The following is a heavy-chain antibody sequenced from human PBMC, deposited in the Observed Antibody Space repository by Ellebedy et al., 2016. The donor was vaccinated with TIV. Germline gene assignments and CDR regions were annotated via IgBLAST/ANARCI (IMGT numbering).Heavy chain of an antibody. J-gene: IGHJ4*02. V-gene: IGHV3-21*01. CDR2: ISGSANHI. CDR3: ARDRDVAGFLGELGY. Sequence: PGGSLRLSCVASGFTFSFYGMNWVRQAPGKGLEWVSSISGSANHIYNADSVKGRFTISRDNAENSLFLQMSSLRADDTAIYFCARDRDVAGFLGELGYWGQGTLVTVSS. CDR1: GFTFSFYG. D-gene: IGHD6-19*01.